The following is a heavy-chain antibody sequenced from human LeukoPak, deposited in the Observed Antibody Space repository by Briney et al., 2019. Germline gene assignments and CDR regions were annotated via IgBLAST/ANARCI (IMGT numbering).Heavy chain of an antibody. CDR1: GFTFSSYW. J-gene: IGHJ5*02. Sequence: GGSLRLSCAASGFTFSSYWMHWVRQAPGKGLVWVSRINSDGSSANYVDSVKGRFTISRDNAKNTLYLQMNSLRAEDTAVYFCARDQSSSWRGWFDPWGQGTLVTVSS. CDR2: INSDGSSA. CDR3: ARDQSSSWRGWFDP. D-gene: IGHD6-13*01. V-gene: IGHV3-74*01.